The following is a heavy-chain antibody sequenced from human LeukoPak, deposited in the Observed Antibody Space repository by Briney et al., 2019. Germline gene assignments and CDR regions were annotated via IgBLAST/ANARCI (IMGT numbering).Heavy chain of an antibody. V-gene: IGHV4-61*05. CDR3: ARQELSYGSGSHFDY. Sequence: SETLSLTCTVSGGSIGSSSYYWGWIRQPPGKGLEWIGSISYSGSTNYSPSLEGRVTMSVDTSKNQFSLKLRAVTAADTAVYFCARQELSYGSGSHFDYWGQGILVTVSS. J-gene: IGHJ4*02. D-gene: IGHD3-16*02. CDR1: GGSIGSSSYY. CDR2: ISYSGST.